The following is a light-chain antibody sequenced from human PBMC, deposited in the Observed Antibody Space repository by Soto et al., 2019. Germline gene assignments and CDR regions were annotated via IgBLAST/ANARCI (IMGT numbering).Light chain of an antibody. Sequence: ETVLTQSPGTLSLSPGERATLSCRASQSVSSKYLAWYQHIPGQAPRLLIYGASTRATGIPDRFSGSGSGTDFTLTISRLEPEDFAVYYCQQFDRSLPSWTFGQGTKVE. CDR3: QQFDRSLPSWT. J-gene: IGKJ1*01. V-gene: IGKV3-20*01. CDR2: GAS. CDR1: QSVSSKY.